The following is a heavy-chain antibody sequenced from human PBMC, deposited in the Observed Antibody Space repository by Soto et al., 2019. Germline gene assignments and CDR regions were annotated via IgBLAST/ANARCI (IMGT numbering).Heavy chain of an antibody. Sequence: PGGPLRLSCPASGLTFGQSDMTWSRQAPGKGLEGVSYISSRNSYTKYADSVKGRFTISRDNAKHSLYLQMNSLRGEDTAVYYCTRDRVSVFRVVIWGQGTLVTVSS. CDR1: GLTFGQSD. V-gene: IGHV3-11*06. D-gene: IGHD3-3*01. CDR2: ISSRNSYT. J-gene: IGHJ4*02. CDR3: TRDRVSVFRVVI.